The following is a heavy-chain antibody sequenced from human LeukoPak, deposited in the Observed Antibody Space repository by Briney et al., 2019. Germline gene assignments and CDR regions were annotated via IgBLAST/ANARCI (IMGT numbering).Heavy chain of an antibody. CDR1: GYSFTRYG. CDR2: ISGSNGNT. J-gene: IGHJ4*02. V-gene: IGHV1-18*01. CDR3: ARAGRGTYYYFDV. D-gene: IGHD1-26*01. Sequence: SVKVSCKISGYSFTRYGLIGVRQAPGQGLEWVGWISGSNGNTKYAQKLQGRVTMTTDTSTSTAYMEVRSLRSEDTAEYYCARAGRGTYYYFDVWGQGTLVTVSS.